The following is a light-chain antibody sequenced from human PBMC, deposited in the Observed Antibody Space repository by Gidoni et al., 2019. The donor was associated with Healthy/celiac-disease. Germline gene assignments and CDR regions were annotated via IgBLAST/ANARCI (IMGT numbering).Light chain of an antibody. CDR2: LGS. CDR3: MRALQTPWT. CDR1: QSLLHSNGYNY. J-gene: IGKJ1*01. Sequence: DIVMTQSPLSLPVTPGEPASISCRSSQSLLHSNGYNYLDWYLQKPGQSPQLLIYLGSNRASGVADRFSGSGSGKDFTLKISRVEAEDVGVYYCMRALQTPWTFGQGTKVEIK. V-gene: IGKV2-28*01.